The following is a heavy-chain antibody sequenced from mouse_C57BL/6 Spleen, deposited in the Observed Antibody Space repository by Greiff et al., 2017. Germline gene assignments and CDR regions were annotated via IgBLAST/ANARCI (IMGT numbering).Heavy chain of an antibody. Sequence: QVQLKESGPGLVAPSQSLSITCTVSGFSLTSYAISWVRPPPGKGLEWLGVIWTGGGTNYNSALKSRLSISKDNSKIQVYLKMNSLQTDDTAGYYCSRNGGYDYDSWFAYWGQGTLVTVSA. CDR1: GFSLTSYA. CDR2: IWTGGGT. V-gene: IGHV2-9-1*01. D-gene: IGHD2-4*01. CDR3: SRNGGYDYDSWFAY. J-gene: IGHJ3*01.